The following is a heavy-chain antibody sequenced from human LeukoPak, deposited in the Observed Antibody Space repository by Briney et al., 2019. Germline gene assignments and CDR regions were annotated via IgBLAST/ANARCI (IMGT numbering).Heavy chain of an antibody. J-gene: IGHJ4*02. CDR3: AKDRSVVPEYYFDY. D-gene: IGHD2-2*01. CDR1: GFTFSSYS. Sequence: NPGGSLRLSYAASGFTFSSYSMNWVRQAPGKGLEWVSSISSSSSYIYYADSVKGRFTISRDNAKNSLYLQMNSLRAEDTAVYYCAKDRSVVPEYYFDYWGQGTLVTVSS. CDR2: ISSSSSYI. V-gene: IGHV3-21*01.